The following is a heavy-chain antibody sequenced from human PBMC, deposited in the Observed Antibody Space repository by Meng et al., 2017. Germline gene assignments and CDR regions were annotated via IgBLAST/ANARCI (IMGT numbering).Heavy chain of an antibody. J-gene: IGHJ3*02. D-gene: IGHD2-2*01. CDR2: IYTSGST. CDR1: GGSISSYY. Sequence: SETLSLTCTVSGGSISSYYWSWIRQPAGKGLEWIGRIYTSGSTNYNPSLKSRVTMSVDTSKNQFSLKLSSVTAADTAVYYCARDVGYAVQAATDAFDIWGQGTMVTVSS. CDR3: ARDVGYAVQAATDAFDI. V-gene: IGHV4-4*07.